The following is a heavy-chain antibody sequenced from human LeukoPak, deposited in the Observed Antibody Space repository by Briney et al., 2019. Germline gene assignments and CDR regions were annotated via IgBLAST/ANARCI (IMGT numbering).Heavy chain of an antibody. V-gene: IGHV3-30-3*01. J-gene: IGHJ4*02. Sequence: GGSLRLSCAASGFTFSSYAMHWVRQAPGKGLEWVAVISYDGSNKYYADSVKGRFTISRDNSKNTLYLQMNSLRAEDTAVYYCARDRTGVVVPAATRGFDYWGQGTLVTVSS. CDR1: GFTFSSYA. D-gene: IGHD2-2*01. CDR2: ISYDGSNK. CDR3: ARDRTGVVVPAATRGFDY.